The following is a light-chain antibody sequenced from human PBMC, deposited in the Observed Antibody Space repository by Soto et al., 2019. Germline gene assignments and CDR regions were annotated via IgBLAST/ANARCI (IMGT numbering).Light chain of an antibody. CDR2: AAS. V-gene: IGKV1-5*01. CDR1: QSINTW. J-gene: IGKJ1*01. Sequence: DIQMTQSPSTLSAFLGDRVTITCRASQSINTWLAWYQQKPGKAPKLLIYAASTLQSGVPSRFSGSGSGTDFTLTISCLQSEDFATYYCQQYYSYPPTFGQGTKVDIK. CDR3: QQYYSYPPT.